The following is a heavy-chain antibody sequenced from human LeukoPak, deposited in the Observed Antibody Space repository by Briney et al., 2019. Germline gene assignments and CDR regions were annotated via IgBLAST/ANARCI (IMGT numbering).Heavy chain of an antibody. CDR1: GFTFSSYA. J-gene: IGHJ6*02. CDR2: ISYDGSNK. D-gene: IGHD3-10*01. V-gene: IGHV3-30-3*01. CDR3: ARAPLRGGPMDV. Sequence: GRSLRLSCAASGFTFSSYAMHWVRQAPGKGLEWVAVISYDGSNKYYADSVKGPFTISRDNSKNTLYLQMNSLRAEDTAVYYCARAPLRGGPMDVWGQGTTVTVSS.